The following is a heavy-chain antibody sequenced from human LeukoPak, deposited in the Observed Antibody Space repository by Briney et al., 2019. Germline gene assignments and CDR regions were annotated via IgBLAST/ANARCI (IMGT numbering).Heavy chain of an antibody. CDR2: INDSGTT. D-gene: IGHD2-2*01. CDR3: ARGLRFTSTEKRRRHFDP. CDR1: RGSFSGYY. V-gene: IGHV4-34*01. Sequence: SETLSLTCAVYRGSFSGYYWSWIRQPPGKGLEWIGEINDSGTTNYNPSLKSRVTISVDTSKNQFSLKVRSVTAADTAVYYCARGLRFTSTEKRRRHFDPWGQGTLVTVSS. J-gene: IGHJ5*02.